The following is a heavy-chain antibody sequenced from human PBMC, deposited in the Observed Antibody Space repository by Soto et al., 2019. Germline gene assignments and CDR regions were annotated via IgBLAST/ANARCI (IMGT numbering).Heavy chain of an antibody. CDR2: IYYSGST. J-gene: IGHJ6*03. CDR1: GGSISSGGYY. CDR3: ARGGSGKGGMDV. D-gene: IGHD3-10*01. Sequence: SETLSLTCTVSGGSISSGGYYWSWIRQHPGKGLEWIGYIYYSGSTYYNPSLKSRVTISVDTSKNQFSLKLSSVTAADTAVYYCARGGSGKGGMDVWGKGTTVTVSS. V-gene: IGHV4-31*03.